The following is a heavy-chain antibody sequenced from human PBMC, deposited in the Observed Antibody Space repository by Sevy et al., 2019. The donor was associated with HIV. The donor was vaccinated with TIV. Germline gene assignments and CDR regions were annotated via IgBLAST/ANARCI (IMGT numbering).Heavy chain of an antibody. Sequence: GGSLRLSCAASAFIFTDFWMNWVRQAPGKGLEWVGNVNQVGSKNYYVDSVKGRFTISRDNMENSVYLQMNGLTAEDTAVYFCVRAVGGGDAYWGHGTLVTVSS. J-gene: IGHJ4*01. D-gene: IGHD2-21*02. CDR2: VNQVGSKN. V-gene: IGHV3-7*04. CDR1: AFIFTDFW. CDR3: VRAVGGGDAY.